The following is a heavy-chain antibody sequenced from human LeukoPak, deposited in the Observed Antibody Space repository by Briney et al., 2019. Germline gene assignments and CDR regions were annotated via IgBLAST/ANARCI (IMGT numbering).Heavy chain of an antibody. J-gene: IGHJ4*02. V-gene: IGHV3-9*01. CDR3: ARDGYYYDSSGYYTHFDY. CDR1: GFTFDDYA. CDR2: ISWNSGSI. Sequence: PGGSLRLSCAASGFTFDDYAMHWVRQAPGKGLEWVSGISWNSGSIGYADSVKGRFTISRDNAKNSLYLQMNSLRAEDTAVYYCARDGYYYDSSGYYTHFDYWGQGTLVTVSS. D-gene: IGHD3-22*01.